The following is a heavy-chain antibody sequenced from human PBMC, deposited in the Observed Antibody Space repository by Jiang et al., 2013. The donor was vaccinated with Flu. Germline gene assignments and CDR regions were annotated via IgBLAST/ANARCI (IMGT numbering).Heavy chain of an antibody. D-gene: IGHD7-27*01. CDR1: GGSISTSNYY. CDR3: AHLLTGETYFDY. J-gene: IGHJ4*03. CDR2: VYYSGGT. Sequence: GPGLVKPSETLSLTCTVSGGSISTSNYYWGWIRQPPGKELEWIGSVYYSGGTYYNPSLKSRVTISVDTSKNHFSLRVRSVTAADTAVYFCAHLLTGETYFDYVGPGTLVTVS. V-gene: IGHV4-39*02.